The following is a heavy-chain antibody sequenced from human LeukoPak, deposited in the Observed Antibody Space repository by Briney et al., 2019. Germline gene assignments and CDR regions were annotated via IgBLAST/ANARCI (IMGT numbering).Heavy chain of an antibody. V-gene: IGHV4-61*01. CDR1: GGSVSSGSYY. J-gene: IGHJ4*02. Sequence: PSEALSLTCTVSGGSVSSGSYYWSWIRQPPGKGLEWIGYIYDSGSTNYNPSLKSRVTISVDTSKTQFSLKLSSVTAADTAVYYCARERIAVAGYFDYWGQGTLVTVSS. D-gene: IGHD6-19*01. CDR3: ARERIAVAGYFDY. CDR2: IYDSGST.